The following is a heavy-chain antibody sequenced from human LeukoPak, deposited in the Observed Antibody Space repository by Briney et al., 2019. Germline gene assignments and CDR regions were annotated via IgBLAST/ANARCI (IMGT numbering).Heavy chain of an antibody. CDR1: GFTFSSYS. Sequence: RGSLRLSCAASGFTFSSYSMNWVRQAPGKGLEWVSSISSSSSYIYYADSVKGRFTISRDNAKNSLYLQMNSLRAEDTAVYYCARTRAGESYGDYWGQGTLVTVSS. CDR3: ARTRAGESYGDY. J-gene: IGHJ4*02. CDR2: ISSSSSYI. V-gene: IGHV3-21*01. D-gene: IGHD5-18*01.